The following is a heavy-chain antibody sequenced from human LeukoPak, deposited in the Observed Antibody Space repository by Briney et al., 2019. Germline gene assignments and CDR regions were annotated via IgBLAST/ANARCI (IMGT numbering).Heavy chain of an antibody. Sequence: SETLSLTCIVSGGSISSSNYYWDWVRQPPGKGLEWIGSIWYSGNTWYNPSLKSRVTISVDTSKNQFSLKLRSVTAADTAVYYCARDQVYYDILTGYYSVRYFDYWGQGTLVTVSS. V-gene: IGHV4-39*07. D-gene: IGHD3-9*01. J-gene: IGHJ4*02. CDR1: GGSISSSNYY. CDR2: IWYSGNT. CDR3: ARDQVYYDILTGYYSVRYFDY.